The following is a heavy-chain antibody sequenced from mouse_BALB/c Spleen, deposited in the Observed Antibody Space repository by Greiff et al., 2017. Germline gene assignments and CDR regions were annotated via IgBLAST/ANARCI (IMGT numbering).Heavy chain of an antibody. J-gene: IGHJ4*01. Sequence: EVNVVESGGGLVQPGGSRKLSCAASGFTFSSFGMHWVRQAPEKGLEWVAYISSGSSTIYYADTVKGRFTISRDNPKNTLFLQMTSLRSEDTAMYYCARLLYYGYAMDYWGQGTSVTVSS. CDR1: GFTFSSFG. D-gene: IGHD1-1*01. V-gene: IGHV5-17*02. CDR2: ISSGSSTI. CDR3: ARLLYYGYAMDY.